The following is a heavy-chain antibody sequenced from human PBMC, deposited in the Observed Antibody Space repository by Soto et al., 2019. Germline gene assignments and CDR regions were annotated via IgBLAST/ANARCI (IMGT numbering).Heavy chain of an antibody. CDR3: ARDGRDSVDLDY. J-gene: IGHJ4*02. Sequence: EVQLVESGGGLVQPGGSLRLSCAASGFTFSSYTMHWVRQAPGKGLVWVSRIKSDGSTTTYADSVKGRFTISRDNAKNTLYLQMNSLRAEDTAVYYCARDGRDSVDLDYWGQGTLVTVSS. V-gene: IGHV3-74*01. CDR1: GFTFSSYT. D-gene: IGHD2-21*01. CDR2: IKSDGSTT.